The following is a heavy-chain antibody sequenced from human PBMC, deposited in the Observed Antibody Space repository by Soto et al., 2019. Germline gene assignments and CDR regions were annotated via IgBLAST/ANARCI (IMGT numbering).Heavy chain of an antibody. D-gene: IGHD6-6*01. CDR2: IYPGDSDT. J-gene: IGHJ6*03. V-gene: IGHV5-51*01. Sequence: PGESLKISCKGSGYSFTSYWIGWVRQMPGKGLEWMGIIYPGDSDTRYSPSFQGQVTISADKSISTAYLQWSSLRPEDMAVYYCARRARPDFYYMDVWGKGTTVTAP. CDR1: GYSFTSYW. CDR3: ARRARPDFYYMDV.